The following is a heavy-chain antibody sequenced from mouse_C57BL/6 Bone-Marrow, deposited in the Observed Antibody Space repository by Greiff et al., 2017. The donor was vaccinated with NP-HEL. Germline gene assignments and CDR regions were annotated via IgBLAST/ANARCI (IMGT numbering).Heavy chain of an antibody. CDR1: GYTFTSYW. CDR3: ARWTRRAY. J-gene: IGHJ3*01. CDR2: IDPSASYT. V-gene: IGHV1-59*01. Sequence: VQLQQPGAELVRPGTSVKLSCKASGYTFTSYWMHWVKQRPGQGLEWIGVIDPSASYTNYNQKFKGKATSTVDTSSSTAYMQLSSLTSEDSAVYYCARWTRRAYWGQGTLVTVSA.